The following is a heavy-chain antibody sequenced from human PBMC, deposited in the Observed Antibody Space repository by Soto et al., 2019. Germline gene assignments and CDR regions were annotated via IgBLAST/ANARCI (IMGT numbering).Heavy chain of an antibody. CDR3: ARASDSSGWYSHDAFDI. Sequence: ASVKVSCKASGYTFTGYYMHWVRQAPGQGLEWMGWINPNSGGTNYAQKFQGWVTMTRDTSISTAYMELSRLRSDDTAVYYCARASDSSGWYSHDAFDIWGQGTMVTVSS. J-gene: IGHJ3*02. CDR2: INPNSGGT. CDR1: GYTFTGYY. D-gene: IGHD6-19*01. V-gene: IGHV1-2*04.